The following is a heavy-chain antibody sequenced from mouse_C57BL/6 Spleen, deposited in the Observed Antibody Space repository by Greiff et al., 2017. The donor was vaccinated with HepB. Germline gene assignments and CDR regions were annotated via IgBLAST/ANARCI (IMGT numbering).Heavy chain of an antibody. V-gene: IGHV1-53*01. Sequence: QVQLQQPGTELVKPGASVKLSCKASGYTFTSYWMHWVKQRPGQGLEWIGNINPSNGGTNYNEKFKSKATLPVDKSSSTAYMQLSSLTSEDSAVYYCAVTTVVEDWYFDVWGTGTTVTVSS. CDR2: INPSNGGT. J-gene: IGHJ1*03. D-gene: IGHD1-1*01. CDR1: GYTFTSYW. CDR3: AVTTVVEDWYFDV.